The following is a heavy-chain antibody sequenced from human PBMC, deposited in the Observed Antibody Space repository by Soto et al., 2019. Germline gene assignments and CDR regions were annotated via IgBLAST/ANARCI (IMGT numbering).Heavy chain of an antibody. CDR1: GFTFSSYD. Sequence: GGSLRLSCAASGFTFSSYDMHWVRQATGKGLEWVSAMGTAGDTYYPGSVKGRFTISREDAKNSLYLQMNSLRVGDTAVYYCARGQKAHYYYGMDVWGQGTTVTVSS. V-gene: IGHV3-13*04. J-gene: IGHJ6*02. CDR2: MGTAGDT. CDR3: ARGQKAHYYYGMDV.